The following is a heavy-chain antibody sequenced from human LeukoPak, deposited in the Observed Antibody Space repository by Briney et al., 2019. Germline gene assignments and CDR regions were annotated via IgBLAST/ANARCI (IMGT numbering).Heavy chain of an antibody. J-gene: IGHJ4*01. Sequence: GGSLRLSCAASGFTFNYYAMSWVRQAPGKGLEWVSGISDNEGRTYYTDSVKGRFTISRDKTKNTVFLQMHNLRADDTAVYFCARHDSFIAYWSHGALVTVSS. D-gene: IGHD3-16*02. CDR2: ISDNEGRT. CDR1: GFTFNYYA. CDR3: ARHDSFIAY. V-gene: IGHV3-23*01.